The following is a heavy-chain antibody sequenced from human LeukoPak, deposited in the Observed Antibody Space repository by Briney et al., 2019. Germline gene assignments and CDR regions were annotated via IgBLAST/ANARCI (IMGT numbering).Heavy chain of an antibody. CDR3: ARDARSSWYFDF. V-gene: IGHV4-59*01. CDR1: GGSISSYY. J-gene: IGHJ4*02. D-gene: IGHD6-13*01. Sequence: PSETLSLTCTVSGGSISSYYWSWIRQPPGKGLEWIGYIYYSGSTNYNPSLKSQVTISVDTSKNQFSLKVSSVTAADMAVYYCARDARSSWYFDFWGQGTLVTVSS. CDR2: IYYSGST.